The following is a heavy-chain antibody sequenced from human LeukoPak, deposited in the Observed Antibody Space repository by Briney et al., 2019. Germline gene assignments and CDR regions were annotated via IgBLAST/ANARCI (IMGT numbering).Heavy chain of an antibody. CDR3: AGSRGDPKWFDL. CDR2: IYQSGIT. J-gene: IGHJ5*02. Sequence: SQTLSLTCAVSGGSISSGGYSWSWIRQPPGKGPEWIGYIYQSGITNYNPSLRTRFTISIDRSKTQFSLKLTSVTAADTAVYFCAGSRGDPKWFDLWGQGTLVTVSS. D-gene: IGHD2-21*01. V-gene: IGHV4-30-2*01. CDR1: GGSISSGGYS.